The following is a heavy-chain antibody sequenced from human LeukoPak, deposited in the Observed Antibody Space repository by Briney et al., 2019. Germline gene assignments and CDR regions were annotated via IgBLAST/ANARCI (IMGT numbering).Heavy chain of an antibody. CDR1: GYTFTSYD. V-gene: IGHV1-8*01. CDR3: ARRGTNSLNYYYYGMDV. Sequence: ASVKVSCKASGYTFTSYDIHWVRQATGQGLEWMGWMNPDSGNTGYAQKFQGRVTMTRNTSVTTAYLELNSLTSEETAVYYCARRGTNSLNYYYYGMDVWGQGTTVTVSS. D-gene: IGHD4-23*01. J-gene: IGHJ6*02. CDR2: MNPDSGNT.